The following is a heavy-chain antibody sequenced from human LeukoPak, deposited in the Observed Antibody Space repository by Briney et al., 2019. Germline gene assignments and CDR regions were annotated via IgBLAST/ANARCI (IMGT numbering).Heavy chain of an antibody. D-gene: IGHD2-2*01. V-gene: IGHV4-59*01. CDR2: IYYSGST. CDR1: GGSISSYY. Sequence: PSETLSLTCTVSGGSISSYYWSWIRQPPGKGLEWIGYIYYSGSTNYNPSLKSRVTISVDTSKNQFSLKLSSVTAADTAVYYCARGGVSYCSSTSCYPNWFDPWGQGTLVTVSS. J-gene: IGHJ5*02. CDR3: ARGGVSYCSSTSCYPNWFDP.